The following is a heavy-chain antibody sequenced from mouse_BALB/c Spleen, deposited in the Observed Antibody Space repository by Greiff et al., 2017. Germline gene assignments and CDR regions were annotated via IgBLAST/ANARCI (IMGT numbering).Heavy chain of an antibody. V-gene: IGHV5-6-4*01. CDR3: TRDGYYPYYAMDY. CDR1: GFTFSSYT. J-gene: IGHJ4*01. Sequence: DVMLVESGGGLVKPGGSLKLSCAASGFTFSSYTMSWVRQTPEKRLEWVATISSGGSYTYYPDSVKGRFTISRDNAKNTLYLQMSSLKSEDTAMYYCTRDGYYPYYAMDYWGQGTSVTVSS. CDR2: ISSGGSYT. D-gene: IGHD2-3*01.